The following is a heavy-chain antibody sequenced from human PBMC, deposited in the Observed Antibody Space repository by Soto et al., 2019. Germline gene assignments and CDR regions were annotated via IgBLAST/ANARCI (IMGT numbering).Heavy chain of an antibody. CDR1: GLTFSSYA. V-gene: IGHV3-23*01. Sequence: GGSLRLSCAASGLTFSSYAMSWVRQAPGKGLEWVSAISGSGGSTYYADSVKGRFTISRDNSKNTLYLQMNSLRAEDTAVYYCAMTDLSNGDPNWFDPWGQGTLVTVSS. J-gene: IGHJ5*02. CDR2: ISGSGGST. CDR3: AMTDLSNGDPNWFDP. D-gene: IGHD3-3*01.